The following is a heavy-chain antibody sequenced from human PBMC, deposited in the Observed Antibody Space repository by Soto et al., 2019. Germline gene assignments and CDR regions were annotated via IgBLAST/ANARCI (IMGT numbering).Heavy chain of an antibody. CDR1: GYSISSSNW. J-gene: IGHJ4*02. CDR3: ARREIQGPIDY. CDR2: IYYSGTT. D-gene: IGHD1-26*01. V-gene: IGHV4-28*01. Sequence: QVQLQESGPGLVKPSDTLSLTCAVSGYSISSSNWWGWIRQPPGKGLEWIGYIYYSGTTYYNPSLKTRXTXSXXTSKNQFSLTLTSVTAVDTAVYYCARREIQGPIDYWGQGTLVTVSS.